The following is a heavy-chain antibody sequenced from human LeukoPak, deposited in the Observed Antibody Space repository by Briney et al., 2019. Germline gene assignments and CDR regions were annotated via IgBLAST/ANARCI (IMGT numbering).Heavy chain of an antibody. CDR3: ARGPRYIVVVPAAIQDYYYGMDV. V-gene: IGHV1-69*06. CDR2: IIPIFGTA. CDR1: GGTFNRYA. J-gene: IGHJ6*04. Sequence: SVKVSCKASGGTFNRYAISWVRQAPGQRLEWMGGIIPIFGTANYAQKFHRRVTINEDKRTSKDYMEPSRLQSDDTAVYYGARGPRYIVVVPAAIQDYYYGMDVWGKGTTVTVSS. D-gene: IGHD2-2*02.